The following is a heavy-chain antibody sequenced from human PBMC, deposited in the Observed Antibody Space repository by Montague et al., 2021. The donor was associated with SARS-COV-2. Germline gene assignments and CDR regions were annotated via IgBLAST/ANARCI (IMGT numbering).Heavy chain of an antibody. D-gene: IGHD5-12*01. Sequence: SETLSLTCAVYGGSFGDHYWSSINNSPGKSLQWVGEVNQEGNGCYTPSLRRRVGVTVDAYKSQVSLKVRSLTVADSGLYFCARGRYETSGYKPQFFEYWGQATTLTV. J-gene: IGHJ6*02. CDR3: ARGRYETSGYKPQFFEY. CDR1: GGSFGDHY. V-gene: IGHV4-34*01. CDR2: VNQEGNG.